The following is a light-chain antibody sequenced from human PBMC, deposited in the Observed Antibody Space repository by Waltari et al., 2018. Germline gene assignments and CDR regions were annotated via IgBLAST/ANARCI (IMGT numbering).Light chain of an antibody. CDR3: QQHGTLPAT. V-gene: IGKV3-20*01. CDR2: RAS. CDR1: QSVGSSS. J-gene: IGKJ1*01. Sequence: EIVLTQSPGTASLSPGDRVTLSCRASQSVGSSSLAWYQQKPGQAPRLVIYRASRRATGIPDRFSGSGSGTDFSLTSSRMEPEDFVVYYCQQHGTLPATFGQGTKVEIK.